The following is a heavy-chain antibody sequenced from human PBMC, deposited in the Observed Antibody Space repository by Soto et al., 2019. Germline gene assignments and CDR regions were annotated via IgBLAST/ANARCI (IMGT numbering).Heavy chain of an antibody. CDR3: ARGVSGHYYYYYVMDV. D-gene: IGHD3-3*01. Sequence: QVQLQESGPGLVKPSQTLSLTCTVSGGSIRSGDYYWSWIRQPPGKGLEWIGYIYYSGSTYYNPSLKCLVTISVDTSKNQFSLTLSSVTAADTAVYYCARGVSGHYYYYYVMDVWGQGTTVTVS. CDR1: GGSIRSGDYY. CDR2: IYYSGST. V-gene: IGHV4-30-4*01. J-gene: IGHJ6*02.